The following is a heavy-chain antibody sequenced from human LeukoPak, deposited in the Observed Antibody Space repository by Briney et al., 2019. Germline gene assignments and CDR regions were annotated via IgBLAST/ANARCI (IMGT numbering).Heavy chain of an antibody. Sequence: SGTLSLTCAVYGGSFSGYYWSWIRQPPGKGLEWIGEINHSGSTNYNPSLKSRVTISVDTSKNQFSLKPSSVTAADTAVYYCARGRRDGYNLVRAFDIWGQGTTVTVSS. J-gene: IGHJ3*02. V-gene: IGHV4-34*01. D-gene: IGHD5-24*01. CDR1: GGSFSGYY. CDR2: INHSGST. CDR3: ARGRRDGYNLVRAFDI.